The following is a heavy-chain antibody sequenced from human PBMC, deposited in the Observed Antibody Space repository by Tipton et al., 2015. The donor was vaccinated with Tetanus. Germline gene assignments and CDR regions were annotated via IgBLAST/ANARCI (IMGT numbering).Heavy chain of an antibody. CDR1: GGSLFSGSFY. CDR2: IYYNGNT. J-gene: IGHJ6*02. CDR3: AGPLRDITSGWSPGYYGMDV. D-gene: IGHD6-13*01. Sequence: TLSLTCTVSGGSLFSGSFYWAWIRQPPGKGLEWIGNIYYNGNTYYLSSLKSRVTISADTSKNQFSLSLRSVTAADTAVYYCAGPLRDITSGWSPGYYGMDVWGQGTTVTVSS. V-gene: IGHV4-39*01.